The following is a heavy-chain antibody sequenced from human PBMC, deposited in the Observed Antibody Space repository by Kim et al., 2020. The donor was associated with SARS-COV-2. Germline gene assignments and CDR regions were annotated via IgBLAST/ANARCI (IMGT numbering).Heavy chain of an antibody. Sequence: AQKVQGRVAITADALTNTAYMELSSLRSEDTAVYFCARAGGDGVHPEDFDLWGQGTMVTVSS. V-gene: IGHV1-69*01. J-gene: IGHJ3*01. D-gene: IGHD2-21*01. CDR3: ARAGGDGVHPEDFDL.